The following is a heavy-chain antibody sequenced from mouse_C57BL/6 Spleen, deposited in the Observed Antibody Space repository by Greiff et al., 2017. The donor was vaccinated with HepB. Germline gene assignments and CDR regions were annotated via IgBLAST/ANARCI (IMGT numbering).Heavy chain of an antibody. CDR2: NDTNSGGT. D-gene: IGHD4-1*01. CDR3: VREVTGTWFAY. V-gene: IGHV1-72*01. J-gene: IGHJ3*01. CDR1: GYTFTSYW. Sequence: VQLQQPGAELVKPGASVKLSCKASGYTFTSYWMHWVKQRPGRGLEWIGRNDTNSGGTKFNEKFKSKATLTVDKPSSTAYMQLSSLTSEDSAVYYCVREVTGTWFAYWGQGTLVTVSA.